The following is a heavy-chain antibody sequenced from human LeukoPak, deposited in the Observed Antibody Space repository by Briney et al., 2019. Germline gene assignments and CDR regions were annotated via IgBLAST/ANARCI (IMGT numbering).Heavy chain of an antibody. Sequence: ASVKVSCKASGYTFTGYYMHWVRQAPGQGLEWMGWINPNSGGTNYAQKFQGWVTMTRDTSISTAYMELSRLRSDDTAVYYCARASQSDILTGYSTYPYYYYGMDVWGQGTTVTVSS. J-gene: IGHJ6*02. D-gene: IGHD3-9*01. CDR2: INPNSGGT. V-gene: IGHV1-2*04. CDR3: ARASQSDILTGYSTYPYYYYGMDV. CDR1: GYTFTGYY.